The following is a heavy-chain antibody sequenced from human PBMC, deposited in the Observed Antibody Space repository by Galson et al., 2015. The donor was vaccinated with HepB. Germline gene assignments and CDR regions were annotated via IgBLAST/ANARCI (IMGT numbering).Heavy chain of an antibody. CDR3: TRDRSGTWCVDH. Sequence: SLRLSCAGSGFTFSSHSMHWVRQAPGKGLEWISYINGRSDTIYYADSVKVRFTISRDNAKNSLYLQMNSLRVEDTALYYCTRDRSGTWCVDHWGQGTLVTVSS. V-gene: IGHV3-48*01. CDR2: INGRSDTI. CDR1: GFTFSSHS. J-gene: IGHJ4*02. D-gene: IGHD1-26*01.